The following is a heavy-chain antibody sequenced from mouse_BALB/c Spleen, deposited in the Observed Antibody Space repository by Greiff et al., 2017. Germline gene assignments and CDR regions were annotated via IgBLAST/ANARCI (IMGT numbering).Heavy chain of an antibody. CDR1: GFTFSSYT. D-gene: IGHD1-2*01. Sequence: EVKLMESGGGLVQPGGSLKLSCAASGFTFSSYTMSWVRQTPEKRLEWVAYISNGGGSTYYPDTVKGRFTISRDNAKNTLYLQMSSLKSEDTAMYYCASGYYGYEWFAYWGQGTLVTVAA. CDR3: ASGYYGYEWFAY. CDR2: ISNGGGST. V-gene: IGHV5-12-2*01. J-gene: IGHJ3*01.